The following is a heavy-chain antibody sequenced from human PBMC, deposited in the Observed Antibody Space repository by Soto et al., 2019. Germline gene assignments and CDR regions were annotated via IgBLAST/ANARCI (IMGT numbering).Heavy chain of an antibody. Sequence: ASVKVSCKASGYTFTGYCIHWARQAPGQGLEWMGWISAYSGNTNYAQILQGRVTMTTDTSTSTAYMELRSLRSEDTAVYYCARDAGSYIWGSYRRNWFDPWGQGTLVTVSS. CDR3: ARDAGSYIWGSYRRNWFDP. V-gene: IGHV1-18*04. D-gene: IGHD3-16*02. CDR2: ISAYSGNT. CDR1: GYTFTGYC. J-gene: IGHJ5*02.